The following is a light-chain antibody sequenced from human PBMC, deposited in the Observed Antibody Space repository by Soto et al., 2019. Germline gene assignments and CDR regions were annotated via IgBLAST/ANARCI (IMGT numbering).Light chain of an antibody. Sequence: QAVLAQPPAVSGAPGQRVTISCTGISSNIGAGYDVHWYQQRPGTAPKLLIFGNINRPSGVPDRFSGSKSGTSASLAITGLKAEDEGDYYCQSYDSTLSARYVFGTGTKVTVL. J-gene: IGLJ1*01. V-gene: IGLV1-40*01. CDR2: GNI. CDR3: QSYDSTLSARYV. CDR1: SSNIGAGYD.